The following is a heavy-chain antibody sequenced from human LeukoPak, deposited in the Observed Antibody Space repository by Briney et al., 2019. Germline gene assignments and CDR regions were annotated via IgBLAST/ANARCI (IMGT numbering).Heavy chain of an antibody. CDR3: ASRYCSGGSCHYWYFDL. J-gene: IGHJ2*01. D-gene: IGHD2-15*01. Sequence: SETLSLTCTVSGGSISSSSYYWGWIRQPPGTGLEWIGSIYYSGSTYYNPSLKSRVTISVDTSKNQFSLKLSSVTAADTAVYYCASRYCSGGSCHYWYFDLWGRGTLVTVSS. CDR1: GGSISSSSYY. V-gene: IGHV4-39*01. CDR2: IYYSGST.